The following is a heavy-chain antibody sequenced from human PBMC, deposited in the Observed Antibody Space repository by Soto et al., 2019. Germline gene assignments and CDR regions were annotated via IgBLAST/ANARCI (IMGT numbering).Heavy chain of an antibody. D-gene: IGHD5-18*01. CDR3: ARVSTAMVLYYYYGMDV. CDR2: IYYSGST. CDR1: GGSVSSGSYY. V-gene: IGHV4-61*01. J-gene: IGHJ6*02. Sequence: SETLSLTCTVSGGSVSSGSYYWSWIRQPPGKGLEWIGYIYYSGSTNYNPSLKSRVTISVDTSKNQFSLKLSSVTAADTAVYYCARVSTAMVLYYYYGMDVWGQGTTATVSS.